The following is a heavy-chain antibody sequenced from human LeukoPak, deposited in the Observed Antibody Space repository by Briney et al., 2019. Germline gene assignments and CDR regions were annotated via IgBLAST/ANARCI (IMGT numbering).Heavy chain of an antibody. CDR2: IYYSGST. J-gene: IGHJ4*02. D-gene: IGHD6-13*01. CDR3: ARLGIAAAAYFDY. CDR1: GGSIDSSTYY. V-gene: IGHV4-39*01. Sequence: PSETLSLTCTVSGGSIDSSTYYWGWIRQPPGKGLEWIGNIYYSGSTYYNPSLKSRVTISVDTSKNQFSLRLNSVTAADTAVYYCARLGIAAAAYFDYWGQGNLVTVSS.